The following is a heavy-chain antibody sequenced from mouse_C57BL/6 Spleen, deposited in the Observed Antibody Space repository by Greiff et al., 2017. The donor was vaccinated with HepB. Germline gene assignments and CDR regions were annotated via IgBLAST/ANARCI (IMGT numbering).Heavy chain of an antibody. D-gene: IGHD2-1*01. J-gene: IGHJ3*01. Sequence: EVQGVESGGGLVKPGGSLKLSCAASGFTFSSYAMSWVRQTPEKRLEWVATISDGGSYTYYPDNVKGRVTISRDNAKNNLYLQMSHLKSEDTAMYYCARDGLYGTPFAYWGQGTLVTVSA. V-gene: IGHV5-4*01. CDR2: ISDGGSYT. CDR3: ARDGLYGTPFAY. CDR1: GFTFSSYA.